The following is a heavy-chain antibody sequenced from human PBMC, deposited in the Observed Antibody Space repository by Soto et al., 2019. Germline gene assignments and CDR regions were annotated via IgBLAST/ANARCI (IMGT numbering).Heavy chain of an antibody. J-gene: IGHJ6*02. CDR3: ASDLVGASDSYGLDV. CDR2: IWHDGNNK. V-gene: IGHV3-33*01. Sequence: GGSLRLSCAASGFTFSNYGMHWVRQAPGKGLEWVAIIWHDGNNKYYADSVRGRFIISRDNSKNRLXXXMNSLRAEDTAVYYCASDLVGASDSYGLDVWGQGTPVTVSS. D-gene: IGHD1-26*01. CDR1: GFTFSNYG.